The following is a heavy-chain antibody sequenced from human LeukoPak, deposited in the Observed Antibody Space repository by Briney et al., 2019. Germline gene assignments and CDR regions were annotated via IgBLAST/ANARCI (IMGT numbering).Heavy chain of an antibody. D-gene: IGHD6-19*01. CDR3: ARGYSSGWYAFDI. CDR1: GGSISSYY. CDR2: IYYSGST. J-gene: IGHJ3*02. V-gene: IGHV4-59*13. Sequence: SETLSLTCTVSGGSISSYYWSWIRQTPGKGLEWIGYIYYSGSTSYNPSLKSRVAISVDTSKNQFSLKLTSVTAADTAGYYCARGYSSGWYAFDIWGQGTMVTVSS.